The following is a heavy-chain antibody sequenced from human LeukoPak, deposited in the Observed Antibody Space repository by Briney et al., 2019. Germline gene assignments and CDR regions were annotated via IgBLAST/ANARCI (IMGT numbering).Heavy chain of an antibody. CDR1: GFTFSSYA. CDR2: ISGSGGST. D-gene: IGHD7-27*01. CDR3: AKDRGLTGEWGEDY. J-gene: IGHJ4*02. Sequence: GGSLRLSCAASGFTFSSYAMSWVRQALGKGLEWVSVISGSGGSTYYADSVKGRFTISRDNSKNTLYLQMNSLRAEDTAVYYCAKDRGLTGEWGEDYWGQGTLVTVSS. V-gene: IGHV3-23*01.